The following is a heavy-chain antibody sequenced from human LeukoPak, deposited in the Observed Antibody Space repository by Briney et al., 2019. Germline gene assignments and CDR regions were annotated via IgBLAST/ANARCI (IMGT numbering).Heavy chain of an antibody. CDR1: GYTFTSYG. Sequence: APVKVSCKASGYTFTSYGISWVRQAPGQGLEWMGWISAYNGNTNYAQKLQGRVTMTTDTSTSTAYMELRSLRSDDTAVYYCASPMIVARGHAFDIWGQGTMVTVSS. D-gene: IGHD3-22*01. V-gene: IGHV1-18*01. CDR2: ISAYNGNT. J-gene: IGHJ3*02. CDR3: ASPMIVARGHAFDI.